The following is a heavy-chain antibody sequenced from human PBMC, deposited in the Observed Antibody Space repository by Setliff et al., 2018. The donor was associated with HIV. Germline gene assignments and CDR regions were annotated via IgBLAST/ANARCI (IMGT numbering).Heavy chain of an antibody. J-gene: IGHJ5*02. Sequence: PSETLSLTCSVSGGSITSDTYYWGWIRQPPGKGLEWIGSMSYSGSTLYNPSLKSRVTISVDTSKNYFSLKLSSVTAADTAVYYCARSSLIPVAGTGWFDPWGQGTLVTVSS. CDR1: GGSITSDTYY. CDR3: ARSSLIPVAGTGWFDP. V-gene: IGHV4-39*02. D-gene: IGHD6-19*01. CDR2: MSYSGST.